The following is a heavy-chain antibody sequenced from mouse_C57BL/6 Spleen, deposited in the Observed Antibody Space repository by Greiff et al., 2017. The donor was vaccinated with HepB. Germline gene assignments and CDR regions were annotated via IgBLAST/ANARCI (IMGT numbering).Heavy chain of an antibody. CDR2: ISDGGSYT. D-gene: IGHD1-1*01. V-gene: IGHV5-4*01. CDR1: GFTFSSYA. Sequence: EVQGVESGGGLVKPGGSLKLSCAASGFTFSSYAMPWVRQTPEKRLEWVATISDGGSYTYYTDNVKGRVTISRDNTKNNLYLQMSHLKSEDTAMYYCARDRHYYGSSYWYFDVWGTGTTVTVSS. J-gene: IGHJ1*03. CDR3: ARDRHYYGSSYWYFDV.